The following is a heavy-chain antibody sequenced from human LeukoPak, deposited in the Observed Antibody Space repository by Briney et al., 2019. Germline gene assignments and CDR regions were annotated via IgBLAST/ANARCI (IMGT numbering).Heavy chain of an antibody. CDR3: ARRPPRDDFWSGYYSDY. J-gene: IGHJ4*02. V-gene: IGHV4-39*01. Sequence: SETLSLTCTVSGGSISSSSYYWGWIRQPPGKGLEWIGSIYYSGSPYYNPSLKSRVTISVDTSKNQFSLKLSSVTAADTAVYYCARRPPRDDFWSGYYSDYWGQGTLVTVSS. CDR1: GGSISSSSYY. D-gene: IGHD3-3*01. CDR2: IYYSGSP.